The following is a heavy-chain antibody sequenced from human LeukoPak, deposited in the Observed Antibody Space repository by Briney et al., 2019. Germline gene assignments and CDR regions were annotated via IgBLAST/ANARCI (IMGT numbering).Heavy chain of an antibody. D-gene: IGHD2-21*01. J-gene: IGHJ4*02. Sequence: PGGSLRLSCAASGFIFSSYSMNWVRQAPGKGLEWVSYISISSGTISYADSVRGRFTISSDNAKNSLYLQMNSLRAEDTAVYYCARHTHYSFDYWGQGTLVIVSS. CDR3: ARHTHYSFDY. CDR1: GFIFSSYS. CDR2: ISISSGTI. V-gene: IGHV3-48*01.